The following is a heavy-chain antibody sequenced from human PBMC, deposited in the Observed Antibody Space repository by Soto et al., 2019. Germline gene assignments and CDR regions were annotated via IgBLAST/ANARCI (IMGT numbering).Heavy chain of an antibody. CDR2: IYYSGST. CDR3: GRGRGYSYGYTFDY. D-gene: IGHD5-18*01. CDR1: GGSISSYY. Sequence: SETLFLTCTVSGGSISSYYWSWIRQPPGKGLEWIGYIYYSGSTKYNPSLKSRVTISVDTSKNQFSLKLSSVTAADTAVYYCGRGRGYSYGYTFDYWGQGTLVTVSS. J-gene: IGHJ4*02. V-gene: IGHV4-59*01.